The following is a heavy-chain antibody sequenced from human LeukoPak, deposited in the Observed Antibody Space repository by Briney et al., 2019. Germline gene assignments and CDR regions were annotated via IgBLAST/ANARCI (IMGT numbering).Heavy chain of an antibody. J-gene: IGHJ4*02. D-gene: IGHD5-18*01. V-gene: IGHV4-39*07. CDR1: GGSISSSSYY. CDR3: ARGRIQLWSARNYYFDY. Sequence: SETLSLTCTVSGGSISSSSYYWGWIRQPPGKGLEWIGSIYYSGSTYYNPSLKSRVTISVDTSKNQFSLKLSSVTAADTAVYYCARGRIQLWSARNYYFDYWGQGTLVTVSS. CDR2: IYYSGST.